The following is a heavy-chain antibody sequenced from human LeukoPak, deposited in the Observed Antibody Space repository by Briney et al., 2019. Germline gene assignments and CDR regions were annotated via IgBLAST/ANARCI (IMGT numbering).Heavy chain of an antibody. CDR3: VAARADFDY. Sequence: GGSLRLSCAASGFTFRSYEMNWVRQAPGKGLVWVSRINSDGTSTTYADPVKGRFTISRDTAKNSLYLQMNSLRAEDTAVYYCVAARADFDYWGQGTLVTVSS. CDR1: GFTFRSYE. J-gene: IGHJ4*02. CDR2: INSDGTST. D-gene: IGHD2-15*01. V-gene: IGHV3-74*01.